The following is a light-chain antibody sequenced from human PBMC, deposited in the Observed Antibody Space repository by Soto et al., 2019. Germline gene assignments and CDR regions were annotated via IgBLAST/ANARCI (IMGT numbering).Light chain of an antibody. CDR2: GVS. V-gene: IGKV3-15*01. CDR1: QSVSSN. CDR3: QQHNNWPLT. J-gene: IGKJ4*01. Sequence: EIVMTHSPGTLSVSPGERATLSCRASQSVSSNLAWYQQKPGQAPRLLIYGVSTRATGIPARFSGSGSGTEFTLTISSLQSEDLAVYYCQQHNNWPLTFGGGTKVELK.